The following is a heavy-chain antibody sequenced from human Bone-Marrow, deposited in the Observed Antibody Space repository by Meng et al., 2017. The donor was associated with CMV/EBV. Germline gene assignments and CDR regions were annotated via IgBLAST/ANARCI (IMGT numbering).Heavy chain of an antibody. V-gene: IGHV4-59*01. Sequence: VCGASISSSYWSWSRQPPGKGLEWIGYNDDSGSTNYTPYLKSRVTISVDTSKNQFYLKLSSVTAADTAVYYCARLRSSSWDNEFDYWGQGTLVTVSS. J-gene: IGHJ4*02. D-gene: IGHD6-13*01. CDR1: GASISSSY. CDR3: ARLRSSSWDNEFDY. CDR2: NDDSGST.